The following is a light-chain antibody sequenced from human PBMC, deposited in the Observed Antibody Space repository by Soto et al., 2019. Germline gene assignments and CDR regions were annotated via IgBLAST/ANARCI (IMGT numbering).Light chain of an antibody. V-gene: IGKV3-20*01. CDR2: GAS. J-gene: IGKJ5*01. CDR1: QIVNSRD. Sequence: DIVLTQSPGTLSLSPGERATLSCRASQIVNSRDLGWYQQKTGQXPRPLINGASSRATGIPDRFSGSGYGTDGNLTVSRLETEDVEVYYGQQYGSSPITFGRGTRLEIK. CDR3: QQYGSSPIT.